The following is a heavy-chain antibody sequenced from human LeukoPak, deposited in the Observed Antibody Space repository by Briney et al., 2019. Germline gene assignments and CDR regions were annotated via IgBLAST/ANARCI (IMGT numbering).Heavy chain of an antibody. Sequence: PSETLSLTCTVAGGSISSSNYDSGWIRQPPGKGLEWIGNIYYSGRTNYNPSLKSRVTMSVDTSKNQFSLELSSVTATDTAVYYCARAVVGLHFDYWGQGILVTASS. CDR2: IYYSGRT. J-gene: IGHJ4*02. V-gene: IGHV4-39*01. CDR1: GGSISSSNYD. D-gene: IGHD6-19*01. CDR3: ARAVVGLHFDY.